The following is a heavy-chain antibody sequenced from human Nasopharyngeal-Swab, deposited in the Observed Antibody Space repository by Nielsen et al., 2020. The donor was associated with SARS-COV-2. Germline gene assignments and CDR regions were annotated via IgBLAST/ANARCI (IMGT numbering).Heavy chain of an antibody. D-gene: IGHD1-26*01. CDR2: IHESGNT. V-gene: IGHV4-4*02. CDR1: GDSISSSHW. CDR3: ARLFSNSGKYFRFDY. J-gene: IGHJ4*02. Sequence: SETLSLTCAVSGDSISSSHWWSWVRQPPGKGLEWIGEIHESGNTNYNPSLRSRVYMSMDKSKNQFSLEVTSVTAADTAFYYCARLFSNSGKYFRFDYWGQGTLVTVSS.